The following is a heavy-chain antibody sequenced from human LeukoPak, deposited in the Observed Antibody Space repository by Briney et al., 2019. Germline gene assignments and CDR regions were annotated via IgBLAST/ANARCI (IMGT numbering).Heavy chain of an antibody. D-gene: IGHD2-21*01. CDR1: GFTFSSYA. J-gene: IGHJ4*02. CDR3: AKFLPTHIVVANYYFDY. V-gene: IGHV3-23*01. CDR2: ISGSGGST. Sequence: GGSLRLSCAASGFTFSSYAMSWVRQAQGKGLEWVSAISGSGGSTYYADSVKGRFTISRDNSKNTLYLQMNSLRAEDTAVYYCAKFLPTHIVVANYYFDYWGQGTLVTVSS.